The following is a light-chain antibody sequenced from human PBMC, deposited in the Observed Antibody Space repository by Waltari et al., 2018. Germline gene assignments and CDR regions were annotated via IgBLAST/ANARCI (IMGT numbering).Light chain of an antibody. V-gene: IGKV3-20*01. CDR1: QSVSRA. J-gene: IGKJ1*01. Sequence: EIVLTQSPGTLSLSLGERATLSCRASQSVSRALAWYQQKPGQAPRLLIYGASTRATGIPDSFSGSGSVTDFSLTISRLEPDDFAVYYCQHYVRLPATFGQGTTVEI. CDR3: QHYVRLPAT. CDR2: GAS.